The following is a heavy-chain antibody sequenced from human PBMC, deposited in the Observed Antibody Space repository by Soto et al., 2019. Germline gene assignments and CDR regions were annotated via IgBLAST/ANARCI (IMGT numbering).Heavy chain of an antibody. CDR1: GFTFSSYS. CDR3: ATTIAAAGFYYFDY. V-gene: IGHV3-21*01. CDR2: ISSSSSYI. J-gene: IGHJ4*02. Sequence: EVQLVESGGGLVKPGGSLRLSCAASGFTFSSYSMNWVRQAPGKGLEWVSSISSSSSYIYYADSVKGRFTISRDNAKNSLYLQMNSLRAEDTAVYYCATTIAAAGFYYFDYWGQGTLVTVSS. D-gene: IGHD6-13*01.